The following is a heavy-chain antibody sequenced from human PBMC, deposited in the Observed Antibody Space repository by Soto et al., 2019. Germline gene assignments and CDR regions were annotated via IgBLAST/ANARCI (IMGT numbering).Heavy chain of an antibody. V-gene: IGHV4-31*03. Sequence: TLSLTCSVSGFCVSSDLYYWSWIRHHPGKGLEWIGYIYYSGNTYYNPSLGGRVTISLDTSKNHFSLRLRSVAPADTAVYYCARYPVVVVPAANYGLDVWGQGTTVTVSS. CDR3: ARYPVVVVPAANYGLDV. J-gene: IGHJ6*02. CDR1: GFCVSSDLYY. CDR2: IYYSGNT. D-gene: IGHD2-2*01.